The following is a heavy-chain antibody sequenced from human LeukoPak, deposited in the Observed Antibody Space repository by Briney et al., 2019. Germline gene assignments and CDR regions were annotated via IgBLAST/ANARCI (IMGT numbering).Heavy chain of an antibody. Sequence: GGSLRLSCAASGFTFSSYWMSWVRQAPGPGLEGVANIKQDGSEKYYVDSVKGRFTISRDNAKNSLYLQMNSLRAEDTAVYYCARVGSGWYWGYFDYWGQGTLVTVSS. V-gene: IGHV3-7*01. J-gene: IGHJ4*02. D-gene: IGHD6-19*01. CDR3: ARVGSGWYWGYFDY. CDR2: IKQDGSEK. CDR1: GFTFSSYW.